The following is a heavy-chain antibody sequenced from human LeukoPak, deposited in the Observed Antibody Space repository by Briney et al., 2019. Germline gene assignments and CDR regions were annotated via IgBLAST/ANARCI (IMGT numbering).Heavy chain of an antibody. CDR2: IHYSGTT. CDR1: GGPISNSDSY. D-gene: IGHD4-23*01. V-gene: IGHV4-39*01. CDR3: ARHRGGHDAFDI. Sequence: SETLSLTCTVSGGPISNSDSYWDWIRQPPGKGLECIGNIHYSGTTNYNPSLKTRVTISVDTSKNQFSLRLTSVAAADTAVYYCARHRGGHDAFDIWGQGTMVTVSS. J-gene: IGHJ3*02.